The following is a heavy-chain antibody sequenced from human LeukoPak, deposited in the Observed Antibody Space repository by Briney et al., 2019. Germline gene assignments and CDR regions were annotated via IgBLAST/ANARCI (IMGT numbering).Heavy chain of an antibody. J-gene: IGHJ4*02. CDR1: RFTFSSYA. D-gene: IGHD6-13*01. Sequence: GGPLRLNCSASRFTFSSYAMHWVRQAPGKGLEYVSAISSNGGSTYYAASVKGRFTISRDNSKNTLYLQMSSLRAEDTAVYYCVKNPLRSIAAAGAFDYWGQGTLVTLSS. CDR2: ISSNGGST. V-gene: IGHV3-64D*09. CDR3: VKNPLRSIAAAGAFDY.